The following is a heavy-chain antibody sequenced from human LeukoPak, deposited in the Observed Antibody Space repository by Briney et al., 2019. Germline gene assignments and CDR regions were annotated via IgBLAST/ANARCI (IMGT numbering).Heavy chain of an antibody. CDR3: AKEEYSSSWRYFDY. D-gene: IGHD6-13*01. V-gene: IGHV3-23*01. Sequence: GGSLRLSCAASGFTFSDYYMSWIRQAPGKGLEWVSAISGSGGSTYYADSVKGRFTISRDNSKNTLYLQMNSLRAEDTAVYYCAKEEYSSSWRYFDYWGQGTLVTVSS. J-gene: IGHJ4*02. CDR1: GFTFSDYY. CDR2: ISGSGGST.